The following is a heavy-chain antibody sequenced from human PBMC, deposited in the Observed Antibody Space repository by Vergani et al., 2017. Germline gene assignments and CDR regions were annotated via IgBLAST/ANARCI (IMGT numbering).Heavy chain of an antibody. Sequence: QVHLLESGPGLVKPSETLSLTCNVSGGSINNYYWNWIRQPPGKTLEWIGYIYYTGLTKYNPSFKSRVTTSVDTSKNQFSLKLSSVTAADTAVYYCARDLSDPYGEGNWFDPWGQGTLVTVSS. D-gene: IGHD4-17*01. CDR3: ARDLSDPYGEGNWFDP. CDR2: IYYTGLT. CDR1: GGSINNYY. V-gene: IGHV4-59*12. J-gene: IGHJ5*02.